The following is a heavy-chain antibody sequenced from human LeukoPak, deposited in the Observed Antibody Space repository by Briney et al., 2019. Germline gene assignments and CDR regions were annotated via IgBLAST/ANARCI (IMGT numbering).Heavy chain of an antibody. CDR2: IRSKAYGGTT. J-gene: IGHJ4*02. Sequence: GGSLRLSCTASGFTFGDYAMSWFRQAPGKGLEWVGFIRSKAYGGTTEYAASVKGRFTISRDDSKSIAYLQMNSLKTEDTAVYYCTRSYEYSSSSGLDYWGQGTLVTVSS. CDR1: GFTFGDYA. CDR3: TRSYEYSSSSGLDY. V-gene: IGHV3-49*03. D-gene: IGHD6-6*01.